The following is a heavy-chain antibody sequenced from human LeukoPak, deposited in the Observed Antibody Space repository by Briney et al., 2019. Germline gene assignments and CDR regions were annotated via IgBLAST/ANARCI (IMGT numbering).Heavy chain of an antibody. CDR1: GFTFDDYA. V-gene: IGHV3-43D*03. J-gene: IGHJ6*03. Sequence: PGGSLRLSCAASGFTFDDYAMHWVRQARGKGLEWVSLINWDGDSTYYADSVKGRFTISRDNSKTSLYLQMNSLRAEDTALYYCAKANGHYYYYMDVWGKGTTVTVSS. CDR3: AKANGHYYYYMDV. CDR2: INWDGDST.